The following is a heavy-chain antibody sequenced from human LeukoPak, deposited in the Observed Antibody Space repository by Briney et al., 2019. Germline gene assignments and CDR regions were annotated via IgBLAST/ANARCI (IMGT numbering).Heavy chain of an antibody. CDR1: GFTFSSYA. CDR3: AKDQGYYDSSGYYAPRGYFDY. D-gene: IGHD3-22*01. V-gene: IGHV3-30-3*01. Sequence: GGSLRLSCAASGFTFSSYAMHWVRQAPGKGLEWVAVMSYDGSNQYYADSVKGRFTISRDNSKNTLYLQMNSLRAEDTAVYYCAKDQGYYDSSGYYAPRGYFDYWGQETLVTVSS. CDR2: MSYDGSNQ. J-gene: IGHJ4*02.